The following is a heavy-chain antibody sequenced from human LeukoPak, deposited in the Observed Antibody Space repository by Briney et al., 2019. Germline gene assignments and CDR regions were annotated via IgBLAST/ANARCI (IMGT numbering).Heavy chain of an antibody. CDR2: INHSGST. J-gene: IGHJ4*02. CDR3: ARAPVRVAAVGKYFDF. V-gene: IGHV4-34*01. Sequence: PSETLSLTCAVYGGSFSNYYWSWIRQPPGKGLEWIGEINHSGSTNYNPSLKSRLTISVDTSQKQFSLKLSSVTATDTAEYYCARAPVRVAAVGKYFDFWGQGTLVIVSS. D-gene: IGHD6-13*01. CDR1: GGSFSNYY.